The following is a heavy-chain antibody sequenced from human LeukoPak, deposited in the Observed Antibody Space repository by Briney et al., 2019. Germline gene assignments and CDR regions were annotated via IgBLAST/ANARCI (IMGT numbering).Heavy chain of an antibody. CDR1: GFTFSSYG. D-gene: IGHD3-16*02. Sequence: GGSLRLSCAASGFTFSSYGMHWVRQAPGKGLEWGAVISYDGSNKYYADSVKGRFTISRDNSKNTLYLQMNSLRAEDTAVYYCAKDPLSGVELSLFGGPGYWGQGNLVTVSS. V-gene: IGHV3-30*18. CDR3: AKDPLSGVELSLFGGPGY. CDR2: ISYDGSNK. J-gene: IGHJ4*02.